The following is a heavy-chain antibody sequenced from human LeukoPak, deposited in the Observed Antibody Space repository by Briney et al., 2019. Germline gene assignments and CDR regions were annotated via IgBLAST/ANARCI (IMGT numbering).Heavy chain of an antibody. CDR2: IKQDGSEK. Sequence: PGGSLRLSCAASGFTFSSYWMSWVHQAPGKGLEWVANIKQDGSEKYYVDSVKGRFTISRDNAKNSLYLQMNGLRAEDTAVYYCTRAGLSYYMDVWGKGTTVSVSS. V-gene: IGHV3-7*01. CDR1: GFTFSSYW. J-gene: IGHJ6*03. CDR3: TRAGLSYYMDV. D-gene: IGHD3-9*01.